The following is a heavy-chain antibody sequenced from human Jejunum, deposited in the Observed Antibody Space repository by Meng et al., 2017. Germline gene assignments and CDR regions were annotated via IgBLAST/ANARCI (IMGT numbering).Heavy chain of an antibody. D-gene: IGHD4-17*01. J-gene: IGHJ1*01. CDR3: AKDSADYAILFYFHH. V-gene: IGHV3-23*01. CDR2: ISGNGGKT. CDR1: GLMFSAYA. Sequence: GESLKISCAASGLMFSAYAMSWVRQAPGKGLEWVSGISGNGGKTYYADSVKGRFTISRDNSKNTLYLQMNSLRAEDTAVYYCAKDSADYAILFYFHHWGQGTLVTVSS.